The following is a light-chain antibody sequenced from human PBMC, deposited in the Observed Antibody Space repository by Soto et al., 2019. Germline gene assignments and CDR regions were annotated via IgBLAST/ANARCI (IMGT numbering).Light chain of an antibody. CDR2: GVF. Sequence: DIPMTQSPSSLSASVGNSVSFTSPASQGIRNDLGWYQQKTGKAPKRLIYGVFNLQSGVPSRFSGSGSGTEFTLTISSLQPEDFATYYCLQHNNYPWTFGQGTKVDIK. V-gene: IGKV1-17*01. CDR1: QGIRND. J-gene: IGKJ1*01. CDR3: LQHNNYPWT.